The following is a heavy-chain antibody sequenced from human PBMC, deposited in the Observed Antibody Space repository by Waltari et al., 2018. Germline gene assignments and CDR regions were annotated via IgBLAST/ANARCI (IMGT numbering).Heavy chain of an antibody. V-gene: IGHV3-7*04. Sequence: EVQVVESGGGLVQPGGSLRLSCAASGFTFSRYWLRWVRQAPGKGLEWVANIKQDGSEKYYVDSVKGRFTISRDNAKNSLYLQMNSLRAEDTAVYYCARDGYSYGQGIDYWGQGTLVTVSS. J-gene: IGHJ4*02. D-gene: IGHD5-18*01. CDR2: IKQDGSEK. CDR3: ARDGYSYGQGIDY. CDR1: GFTFSRYW.